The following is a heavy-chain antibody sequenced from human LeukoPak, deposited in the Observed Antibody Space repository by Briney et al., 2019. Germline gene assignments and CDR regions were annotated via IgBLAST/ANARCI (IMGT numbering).Heavy chain of an antibody. Sequence: PSETLSLTCTVSGGSISSYYWSWIRQPPGKGLECIGYIYTSGSTNYNPSLKSQVTISVDTSKNQFSLKLSSVTAADTAVYYCARTDIVATIGWFDPWGQGTLVTVSS. D-gene: IGHD5-12*01. J-gene: IGHJ5*02. CDR3: ARTDIVATIGWFDP. CDR1: GGSISSYY. CDR2: IYTSGST. V-gene: IGHV4-4*09.